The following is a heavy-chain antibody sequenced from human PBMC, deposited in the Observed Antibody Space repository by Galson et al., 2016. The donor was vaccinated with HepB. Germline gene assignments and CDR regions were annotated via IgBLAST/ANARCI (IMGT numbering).Heavy chain of an antibody. D-gene: IGHD3-10*01. V-gene: IGHV3-48*01. Sequence: SLRLSCAASGSTFNSYSMNWVRQVPGKGLEWVSYISSSSSAIYYADSVKGRFTISRDNAKNSLYLQMNSLRAEDTAVYYCARGGSGSHPNQHYFYYYALDVWGIGATVTVSS. CDR2: ISSSSSAI. J-gene: IGHJ6*04. CDR1: GSTFNSYS. CDR3: ARGGSGSHPNQHYFYYYALDV.